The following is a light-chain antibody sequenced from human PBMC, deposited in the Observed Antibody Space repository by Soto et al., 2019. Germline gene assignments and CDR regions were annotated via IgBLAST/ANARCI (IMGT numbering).Light chain of an antibody. Sequence: QPVLTQPPSASGTPGQRVTIACSGSSSNIGSTTVKWYQQFPGTAPKLLIYNNNQRPSGVPDRFSGSKSSTSASLAISGLQSEDEADYYCAAWDDSLNGVVFGGGTKLTVL. J-gene: IGLJ3*02. CDR2: NNN. CDR1: SSNIGSTT. CDR3: AAWDDSLNGVV. V-gene: IGLV1-44*01.